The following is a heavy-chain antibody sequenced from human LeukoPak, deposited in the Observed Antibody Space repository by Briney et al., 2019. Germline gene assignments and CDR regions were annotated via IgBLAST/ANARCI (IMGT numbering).Heavy chain of an antibody. CDR3: ANQKENVLLWFGDAFDI. CDR2: ISSNGGST. V-gene: IGHV3-64*04. CDR1: GFTFSSYA. J-gene: IGHJ3*02. D-gene: IGHD3-10*01. Sequence: GGSLRLSCSASGFTFSSYAMHWVRQVPGKGLEYVSAISSNGGSTYYADSVKGRFTISRDNSKNTLYLQMNSLRAEDTAVYYCANQKENVLLWFGDAFDIWGQGTMVTVSS.